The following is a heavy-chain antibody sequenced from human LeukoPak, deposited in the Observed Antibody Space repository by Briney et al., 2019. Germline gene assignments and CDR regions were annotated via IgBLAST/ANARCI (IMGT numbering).Heavy chain of an antibody. CDR3: ARVPGYCSGGSCYYYYDMDV. D-gene: IGHD2-15*01. J-gene: IGHJ6*02. CDR2: IYTSGST. Sequence: SETLSLTCTVSGSSISSGSYYWSWIRQPAGKGLEWIGHIYTSGSTNYNPSLKSRATISVGTSKNQFSLKLSSVTAADTAVYYCARVPGYCSGGSCYYYYDMDVWGQGTTVTVSS. CDR1: GSSISSGSYY. V-gene: IGHV4-61*09.